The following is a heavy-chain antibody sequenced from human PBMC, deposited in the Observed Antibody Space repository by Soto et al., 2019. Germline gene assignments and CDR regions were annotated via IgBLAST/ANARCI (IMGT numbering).Heavy chain of an antibody. J-gene: IGHJ3*02. V-gene: IGHV3-7*01. D-gene: IGHD6-19*01. CDR3: ARDRSYSRGWRKEGDAFDI. CDR2: IKQDGSGK. Sequence: EVQLVESGGGLVQPGGSLRLSCAASGFTFSSYWMSWVRQAPGKGLEWVANIKQDGSGKYYVDSVKGRFTISRDNAKNSLYLQMNRLRAEDTAVYYCARDRSYSRGWRKEGDAFDIWGQGTMVTVSS. CDR1: GFTFSSYW.